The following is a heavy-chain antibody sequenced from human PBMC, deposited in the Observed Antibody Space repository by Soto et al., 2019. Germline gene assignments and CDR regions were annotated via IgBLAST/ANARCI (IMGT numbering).Heavy chain of an antibody. D-gene: IGHD6-13*01. J-gene: IGHJ4*02. V-gene: IGHV4-30-4*01. Sequence: TSETLSLTCTVSGGSISSGDYYWRWIRQPPGKGLEWIGYIYYSGSTYYNPSLKSRLTISVDTSKNQFSLRLSSVTAADTAVYYCAREGYSSSLDYWGQGTLVTVSS. CDR3: AREGYSSSLDY. CDR1: GGSISSGDYY. CDR2: IYYSGST.